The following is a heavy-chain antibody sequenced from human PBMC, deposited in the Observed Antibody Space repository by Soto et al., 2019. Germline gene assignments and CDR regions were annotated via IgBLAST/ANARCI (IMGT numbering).Heavy chain of an antibody. D-gene: IGHD3-10*01. CDR3: SRGTDLRTFDY. Sequence: SQTLSLTCAISGDSVSSNSAAWYWIRQSPSRGLEWLGRTYYRSKWHNDYAVSVKSRISVNPDTSKNQFSLQLNSVTPEDTAVYYCSRGTDLRTFDYWGQGTLVTVSS. V-gene: IGHV6-1*01. CDR1: GDSVSSNSAA. J-gene: IGHJ4*02. CDR2: TYYRSKWHN.